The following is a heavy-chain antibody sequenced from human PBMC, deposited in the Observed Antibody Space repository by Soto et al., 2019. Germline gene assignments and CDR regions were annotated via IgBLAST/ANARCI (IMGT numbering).Heavy chain of an antibody. CDR2: ISGNNGNT. CDR3: VRRVVTTLDDAFDI. Sequence: QVQLVQSGPEVKKLGASVTLSCKASGYNFNNYGISWVRQAPGQGLEWMGWISGNNGNTKYGQKFQGRVSLTTDSSTSTAYMEMRSLRSDDTADYYCVRRVVTTLDDAFDIWGPGTRVTVSS. V-gene: IGHV1-18*01. D-gene: IGHD2-21*02. CDR1: GYNFNNYG. J-gene: IGHJ3*02.